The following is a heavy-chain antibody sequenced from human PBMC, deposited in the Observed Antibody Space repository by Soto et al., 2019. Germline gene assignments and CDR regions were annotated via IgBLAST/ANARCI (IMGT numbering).Heavy chain of an antibody. CDR1: GGSISDYY. J-gene: IGHJ4*02. D-gene: IGHD3-10*01. Sequence: SETLSLTCTISGGSISDYYWSCLRQPPGRGLEWIGYIHSSGITDYNPSLKSRVTMSLHTSRTQFSLKLRSVTAADTAVYYCARVQWFGMDGRYWGQGTLVTVSS. V-gene: IGHV4-59*12. CDR3: ARVQWFGMDGRY. CDR2: IHSSGIT.